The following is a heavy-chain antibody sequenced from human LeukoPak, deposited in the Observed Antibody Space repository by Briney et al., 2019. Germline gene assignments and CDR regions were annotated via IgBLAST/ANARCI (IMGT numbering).Heavy chain of an antibody. V-gene: IGHV1-46*01. CDR2: INPSGGST. Sequence: ASVKVSCKASGSTFTSYYMHWVRQAPGQGLEWMGIINPSGGSTSYAQKFQGRVTMTRDTSTSTVYMELSSLRSEDTAVYYCARDKPYYSSTVTTRYFDYWGQGTLVTVSS. D-gene: IGHD4-17*01. J-gene: IGHJ4*02. CDR3: ARDKPYYSSTVTTRYFDY. CDR1: GSTFTSYY.